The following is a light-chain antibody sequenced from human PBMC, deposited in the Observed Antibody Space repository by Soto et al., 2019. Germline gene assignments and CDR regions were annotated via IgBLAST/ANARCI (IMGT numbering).Light chain of an antibody. CDR2: EVS. V-gene: IGLV2-18*02. J-gene: IGLJ2*01. Sequence: QSALTQPPSVSGSPGQSVTISCTGTSSDVGTYNRVSWYQQPPGTAPKLMIHEVSNRPSGVPDRFSGSKSGNTASLTISGLQAEDEADYYCSSFTSSATLVFGGWTQLTVL. CDR1: SSDVGTYNR. CDR3: SSFTSSATLV.